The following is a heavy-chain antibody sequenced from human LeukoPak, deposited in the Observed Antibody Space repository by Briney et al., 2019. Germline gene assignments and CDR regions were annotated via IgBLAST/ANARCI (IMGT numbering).Heavy chain of an antibody. CDR1: GFALSSHW. J-gene: IGHJ4*02. CDR3: ARDGSERAVAV. D-gene: IGHD6-19*01. Sequence: GGSLRLSCAASGFALSSHWMTWVRQVPGRGPEWVSVIDSGGSVYYADSVKGRFTIYRDNSKNTLFLQMNSLRAEDTAVYYCARDGSERAVAVWGQGTLVTVSS. CDR2: IDSGGSV. V-gene: IGHV3-53*01.